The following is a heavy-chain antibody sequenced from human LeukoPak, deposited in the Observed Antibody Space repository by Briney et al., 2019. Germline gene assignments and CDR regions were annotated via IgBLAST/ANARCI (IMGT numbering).Heavy chain of an antibody. D-gene: IGHD3-16*01. J-gene: IGHJ6*02. Sequence: ASVKVSCKASGYTFTSYAMHWVRQATGQGLEWMGWMNPNSGNTGYAQKFQGRVTMTRNTSISTAYMELSSLRSEDTAVYYCAREVGDGMDVWGQGTTVTVSS. CDR3: AREVGDGMDV. V-gene: IGHV1-8*02. CDR1: GYTFTSYA. CDR2: MNPNSGNT.